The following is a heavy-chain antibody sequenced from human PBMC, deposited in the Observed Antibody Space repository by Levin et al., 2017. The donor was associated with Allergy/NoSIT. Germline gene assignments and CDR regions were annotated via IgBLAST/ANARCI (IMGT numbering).Heavy chain of an antibody. CDR3: VKGRLPPDY. Sequence: LSLTCAASGFTFSSYAMSWVRQAPGKGLEWVSGISAGGGTYYTYSVKGRFTISRDNSKNTLYLQMNSLRVEDTAVYYCVKGRLPPDYWGQGTLVTVSS. D-gene: IGHD2-21*02. CDR2: ISAGGGT. J-gene: IGHJ4*02. CDR1: GFTFSSYA. V-gene: IGHV3-23*01.